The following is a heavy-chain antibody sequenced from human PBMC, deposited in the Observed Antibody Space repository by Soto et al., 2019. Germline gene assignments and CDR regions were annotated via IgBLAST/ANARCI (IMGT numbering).Heavy chain of an antibody. D-gene: IGHD1-26*01. CDR2: IYYSGST. CDR1: GGSISRGGYY. V-gene: IGHV4-31*02. Sequence: PSETLSLTCTVSGGSISRGGYYWSWIRQHPGKGLEWIGYIYYSGSTYCNPSLKSRVTISVDTSKNQFSLKLSSVTAADTAVYYCARDRSGRYGMDVWGQGTTVTVSS. CDR3: ARDRSGRYGMDV. J-gene: IGHJ6*02.